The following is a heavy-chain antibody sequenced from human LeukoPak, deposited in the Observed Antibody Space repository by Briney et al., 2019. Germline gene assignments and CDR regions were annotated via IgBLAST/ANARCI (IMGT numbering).Heavy chain of an antibody. CDR1: GGSISSGSYY. CDR2: IYTSGST. J-gene: IGHJ4*02. V-gene: IGHV4-61*02. D-gene: IGHD5-24*01. Sequence: PSQTLSLTCSVSGGSISSGSYYWSWIRQPAGKGLEWIGRIYTSGSTSYSPSLKSRVTISLDMSKNQFSLKLTSVTAADTAVYSCARGRDGYYFDYWGQGTLVTVSS. CDR3: ARGRDGYYFDY.